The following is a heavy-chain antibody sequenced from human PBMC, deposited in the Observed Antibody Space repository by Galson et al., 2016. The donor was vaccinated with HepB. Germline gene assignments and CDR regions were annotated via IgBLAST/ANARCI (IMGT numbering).Heavy chain of an antibody. CDR1: GLTFSDYG. V-gene: IGHV3-48*02. J-gene: IGHJ6*02. D-gene: IGHD3-3*01. Sequence: SLRLSCAASGLTFSDYGMNWVRQAPGKGLEWISYISSSGSTIYYADSVKDRFTSSRDSAKNSVYLQMNSLRDEDTAVSYCARVTRFHKYEFWIGYYGFGMDVWGQGTKVTVSS. CDR3: ARVTRFHKYEFWIGYYGFGMDV. CDR2: ISSSGSTI.